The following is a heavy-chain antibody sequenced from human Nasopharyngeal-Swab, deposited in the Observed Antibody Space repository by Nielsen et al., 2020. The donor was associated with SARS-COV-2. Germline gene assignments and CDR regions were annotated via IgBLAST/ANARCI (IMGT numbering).Heavy chain of an antibody. J-gene: IGHJ3*02. Sequence: SETLSLTCTVSGGSISSSSYYWGWIRQPPGKGLEWIGSIYYSGSTNYNPSLKSRVTISVDTSKNQFSLNLSSVTAADTAVYYCARGGGSWMHLWLSAFDIWGQGTMVTVSS. CDR1: GGSISSSSYY. CDR3: ARGGGSWMHLWLSAFDI. CDR2: IYYSGST. D-gene: IGHD5-18*01. V-gene: IGHV4-39*07.